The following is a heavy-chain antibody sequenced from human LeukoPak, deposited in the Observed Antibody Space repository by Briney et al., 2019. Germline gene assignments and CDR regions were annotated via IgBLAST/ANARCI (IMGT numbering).Heavy chain of an antibody. Sequence: PGGSLRLSCAASGLTFSDSSFHWVRQASGKGLEWVGRIRSKAYSYATAYAASVKGRFTISRDGSKNTAFLEMDSLETEDTAVYYCAASGSYRNFDYWGQGTLVTVSS. CDR3: AASGSYRNFDY. CDR1: GLTFSDSS. V-gene: IGHV3-73*01. CDR2: IRSKAYSYAT. D-gene: IGHD3-10*01. J-gene: IGHJ4*02.